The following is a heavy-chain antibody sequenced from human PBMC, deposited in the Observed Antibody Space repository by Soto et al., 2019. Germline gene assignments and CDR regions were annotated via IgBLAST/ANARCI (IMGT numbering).Heavy chain of an antibody. CDR1: GFSLSTSGVG. CDR3: AHSFGNFDY. J-gene: IGHJ4*02. D-gene: IGHD3-16*01. CDR2: IYWDDDK. Sequence: QITLKESGPTLVKPTQTLTLICTFSGFSLSTSGVGVGWIRQPPGKALEWLALIYWDDDKRYSPSLKSRLTITKDTSKNQVDLKMTNMDPVDTGTDYCAHSFGNFDYWGQGTLVTVSS. V-gene: IGHV2-5*02.